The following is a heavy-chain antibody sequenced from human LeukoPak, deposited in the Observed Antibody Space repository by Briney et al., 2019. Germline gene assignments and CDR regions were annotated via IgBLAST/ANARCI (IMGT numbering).Heavy chain of an antibody. CDR2: MNSNSGNT. D-gene: IGHD3-22*01. J-gene: IGHJ3*02. Sequence: RASVKVSCKASGYTFTSYDINWVRQAPGQGLEWMGWMNSNSGNTGYAQKFQGRLTITRITSISTAYMELSSLRSEDTAVYYCARVARLLNPYDSSVGDAFDIWGQGTMVTVSS. CDR3: ARVARLLNPYDSSVGDAFDI. V-gene: IGHV1-8*03. CDR1: GYTFTSYD.